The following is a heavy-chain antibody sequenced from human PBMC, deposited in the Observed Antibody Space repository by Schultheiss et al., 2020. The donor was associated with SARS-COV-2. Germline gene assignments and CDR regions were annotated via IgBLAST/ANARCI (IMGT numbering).Heavy chain of an antibody. V-gene: IGHV4-39*01. D-gene: IGHD7-27*01. Sequence: SETLSLTCTVSGGSISSSSYYWGWIRQPPGEGLEWIGSIYYSGSTYYNPSLKSRVSISVDTSKNQFSLKVNSVTAADTAVYYCARPNWGNYFDYWGQGTLVTVSS. CDR2: IYYSGST. CDR1: GGSISSSSYY. J-gene: IGHJ4*02. CDR3: ARPNWGNYFDY.